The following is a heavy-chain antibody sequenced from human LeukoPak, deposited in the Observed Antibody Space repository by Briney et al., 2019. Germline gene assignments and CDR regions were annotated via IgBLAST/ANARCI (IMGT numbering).Heavy chain of an antibody. Sequence: SETLSLTCTVSGGSIRSNYWSWIRQTPAKGLEWIAYINYSGNTNNNPSLKSRVTISIDTSKSQFSLKLSSVTAADTAIYYCARHGQDTGNFYAHFDYWGQGTLVTVSS. D-gene: IGHD1-26*01. CDR3: ARHGQDTGNFYAHFDY. V-gene: IGHV4-59*08. J-gene: IGHJ4*02. CDR1: GGSIRSNY. CDR2: INYSGNT.